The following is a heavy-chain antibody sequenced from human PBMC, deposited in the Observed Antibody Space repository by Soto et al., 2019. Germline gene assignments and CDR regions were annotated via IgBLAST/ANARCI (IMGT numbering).Heavy chain of an antibody. CDR1: GVSISSGGFY. CDR3: ARDRQLFDYFASGSGGTDV. D-gene: IGHD3-10*01. J-gene: IGHJ6*02. V-gene: IGHV4-31*03. Sequence: QVQLQESGPGLVKPSQTLSLTCTVSGVSISSGGFYWNWIRQRPGKGLEWMGYIHYTERAYYNPSLKSRITISVDTSNNHFSLQLNSVTAADTGVYYCARDRQLFDYFASGSGGTDVWGQGTTVTVSS. CDR2: IHYTERA.